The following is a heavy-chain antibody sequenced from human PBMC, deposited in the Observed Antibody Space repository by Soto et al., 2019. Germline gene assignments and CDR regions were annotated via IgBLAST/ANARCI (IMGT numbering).Heavy chain of an antibody. CDR3: ANFSNGAVASTDY. Sequence: EVQLLESGGVLVQPGGSLRLSCVASGFIFSSYAMSWVRQAPGKWLEWVSAISGSGGSTYYEETVKGRFTISRDNAKNTLYIQFISLRAEDTAVYYCANFSNGAVASTDYSGPGTLVTVSS. J-gene: IGHJ4*02. D-gene: IGHD6-19*01. V-gene: IGHV3-23*01. CDR2: ISGSGGST. CDR1: GFIFSSYA.